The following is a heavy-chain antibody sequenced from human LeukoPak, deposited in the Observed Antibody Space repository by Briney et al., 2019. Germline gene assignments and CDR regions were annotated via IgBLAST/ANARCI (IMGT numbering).Heavy chain of an antibody. V-gene: IGHV3-48*03. CDR3: ASRNWGRPFDY. J-gene: IGHJ4*02. CDR2: ISSSGSTI. D-gene: IGHD7-27*01. CDR1: GFTFSSYE. Sequence: PGGSLRLSCAASGFTFSSYEMNWVRQAPGKGLEWVSYISSSGSTIYYADSVKGRFTISRDNAKNSLYLQMNSLRAEDTAVYYCASRNWGRPFDYWGQGTLVTVSS.